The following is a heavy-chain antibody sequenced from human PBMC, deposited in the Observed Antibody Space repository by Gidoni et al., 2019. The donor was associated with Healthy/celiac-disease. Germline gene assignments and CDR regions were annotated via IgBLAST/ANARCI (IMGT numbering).Heavy chain of an antibody. V-gene: IGHV4-31*03. CDR3: ARGARIAAAEDYFDY. D-gene: IGHD6-13*01. J-gene: IGHJ4*02. CDR1: GGSISSGGYY. Sequence: QVQLQESGPGLVKPSQTLSLTCTVSGGSISSGGYYWSWIRQHPGKGLEWIGYIYYSGSTYYNPSLKSRVTISVDTSKNQFSLKLSSVTAADTAVYYCARGARIAAAEDYFDYWGQGTLVTVSS. CDR2: IYYSGST.